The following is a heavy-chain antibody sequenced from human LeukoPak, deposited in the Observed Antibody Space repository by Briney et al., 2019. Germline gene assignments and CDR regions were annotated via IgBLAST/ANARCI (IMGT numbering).Heavy chain of an antibody. CDR3: ARGTRSSYYYYYGMDV. Sequence: PGGSLRLSCAASGFTFSSYWMSWVRQAPGKGLEWVANIKQDGSEKYYVDSVKGRFTISRDNTKNSLYLQMNSLRAEDTAVYYCARGTRSSYYYYYGMDVWGQGTTVTVSS. CDR2: IKQDGSEK. J-gene: IGHJ6*02. D-gene: IGHD1-1*01. V-gene: IGHV3-7*01. CDR1: GFTFSSYW.